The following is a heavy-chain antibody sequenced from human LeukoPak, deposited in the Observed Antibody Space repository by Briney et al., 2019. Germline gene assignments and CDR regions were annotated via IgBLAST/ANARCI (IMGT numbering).Heavy chain of an antibody. CDR3: ARGDGYFDY. D-gene: IGHD5-24*01. J-gene: IGHJ4*02. V-gene: IGHV4-4*02. CDR1: GGSISSSNW. CDR2: IYHSGST. Sequence: SETLSLTCAVSGGSISSSNWWSWVRQPPGKGREWIGEIYHSGSTNYNPSLKSRVTISVDTSKNQFSLKLSSVTAADTAVYYCARGDGYFDYWGQGTLVTVSS.